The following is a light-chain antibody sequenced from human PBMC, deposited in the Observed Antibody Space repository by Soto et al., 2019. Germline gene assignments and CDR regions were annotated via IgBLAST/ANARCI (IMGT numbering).Light chain of an antibody. Sequence: EIVLTQSPATLSLSPGERVTLSCRASQSISNNLGWYQQKPGQAPRLIIYDASKRATGIPAKFSGSGSGTDFTLTITSLEPEDFAVYYCQQRNSWPRTFGQGTKLEIK. CDR1: QSISNN. CDR3: QQRNSWPRT. J-gene: IGKJ2*01. CDR2: DAS. V-gene: IGKV3-11*01.